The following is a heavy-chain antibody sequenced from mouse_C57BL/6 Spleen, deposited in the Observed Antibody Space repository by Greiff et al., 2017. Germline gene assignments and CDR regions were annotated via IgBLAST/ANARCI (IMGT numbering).Heavy chain of an antibody. J-gene: IGHJ2*01. Sequence: VQLQQSGAELARPGASVKLSCKASGYTFTSYGISWVKQRTGQGLEWIGEIYPRSGNTYYNEKFKGKATLTADKSSSTAYMELRSLTSEDSAVYFCAREPPLTYYSDYWGQGTTLTVSS. CDR2: IYPRSGNT. CDR3: AREPPLTYYSDY. V-gene: IGHV1-81*01. CDR1: GYTFTSYG.